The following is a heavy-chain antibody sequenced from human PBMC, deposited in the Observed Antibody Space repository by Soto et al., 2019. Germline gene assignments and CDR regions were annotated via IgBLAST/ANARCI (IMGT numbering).Heavy chain of an antibody. CDR1: GFSLSTSGVG. Sequence: QITLKESGPTLVKPTQTLTLTCTFSGFSLSTSGVGVGWIRQPPGKALEWLALIYWDDDKRYSPSLKSRLTITKDTSKIQVVLTMTNMYPVDTATYYCAHGIVAMATITLVEGWFDPWGQGTLVTVSS. J-gene: IGHJ5*02. V-gene: IGHV2-5*02. CDR3: AHGIVAMATITLVEGWFDP. D-gene: IGHD3-22*01. CDR2: IYWDDDK.